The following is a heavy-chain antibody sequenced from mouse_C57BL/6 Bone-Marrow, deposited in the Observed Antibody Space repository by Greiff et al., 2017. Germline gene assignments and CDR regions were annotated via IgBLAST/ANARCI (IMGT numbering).Heavy chain of an antibody. Sequence: EVQGVESGGDLVKPGGSLKLSCAASGFTFSSYGMSWVRQTPDKRLEWVATISSGGSYTYYPDSVKGRFTISRDNAKNTLYLQMSSLKSEDTAMYYCARLIYYYGSSRYAMDYWGQGTSVTVSS. CDR3: ARLIYYYGSSRYAMDY. J-gene: IGHJ4*01. D-gene: IGHD1-1*01. V-gene: IGHV5-6*01. CDR2: ISSGGSYT. CDR1: GFTFSSYG.